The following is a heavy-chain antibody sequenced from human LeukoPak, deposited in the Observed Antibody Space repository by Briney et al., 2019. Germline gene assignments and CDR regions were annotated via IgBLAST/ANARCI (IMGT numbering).Heavy chain of an antibody. CDR2: IYYSGST. CDR1: GGSISSYY. J-gene: IGHJ5*02. V-gene: IGHV4-59*01. Sequence: SETLSLTCTVSGGSISSYYWSWIRQPPGKGLEWVGYIYYSGSTNYNPYLKSRVTISVDTSKNQFSLMLSSVTAADTAVYYCARDKGLRYFDWLGFDPWGQGTLVTVSS. CDR3: ARDKGLRYFDWLGFDP. D-gene: IGHD3-9*01.